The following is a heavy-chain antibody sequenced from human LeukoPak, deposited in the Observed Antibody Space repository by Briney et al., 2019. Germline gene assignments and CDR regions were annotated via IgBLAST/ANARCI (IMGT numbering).Heavy chain of an antibody. CDR1: GGSISSYY. CDR3: AGQGTNYVWGSSNFDY. D-gene: IGHD3-16*01. V-gene: IGHV4-59*08. J-gene: IGHJ4*02. Sequence: PSETLSLTCTVSGGSISSYYWSWIRQPPGKGLEWIGYIYYSGSTNYNPSLKSRVTISVDTSKNQFSLKLSSVTAADTAVYYCAGQGTNYVWGSSNFDYWGQGTLVTVSS. CDR2: IYYSGST.